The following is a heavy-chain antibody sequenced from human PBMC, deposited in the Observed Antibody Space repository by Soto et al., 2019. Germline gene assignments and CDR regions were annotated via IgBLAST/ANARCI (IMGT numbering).Heavy chain of an antibody. D-gene: IGHD3-22*01. Sequence: SVKVSCKASGGTFSSYAISWVRQAPGQGLEWMGGIIPIFGTANYAQKFQGRVTITADESTSTAYMELSSLRSEDTAVYYCARARCYYDSSGYCTFDSWGQGTLVTVSS. CDR1: GGTFSSYA. CDR2: IIPIFGTA. CDR3: ARARCYYDSSGYCTFDS. J-gene: IGHJ4*02. V-gene: IGHV1-69*13.